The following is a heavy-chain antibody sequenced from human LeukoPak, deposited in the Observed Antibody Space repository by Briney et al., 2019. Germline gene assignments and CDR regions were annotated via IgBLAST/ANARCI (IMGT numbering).Heavy chain of an antibody. CDR1: GFTFSNYS. D-gene: IGHD6-6*01. V-gene: IGHV3-21*01. J-gene: IGHJ4*02. CDR2: ISSSSSYI. CDR3: ARDVGREYSSSSPFDY. Sequence: PGGSLRLSCAASGFTFSNYSMNWVRQAPGKGLEWVSSISSSSSYIYYADSVKGRFTISRDNAKNSLYLQMNSLRAEDTAVYYCARDVGREYSSSSPFDYWGQGTLVTVSS.